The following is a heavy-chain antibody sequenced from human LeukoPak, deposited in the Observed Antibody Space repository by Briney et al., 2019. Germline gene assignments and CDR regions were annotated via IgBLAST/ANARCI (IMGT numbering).Heavy chain of an antibody. J-gene: IGHJ4*02. CDR2: INPNSGGT. V-gene: IGHV1-2*02. D-gene: IGHD3-3*01. CDR1: GYTFTGYY. CDR3: ARDRSGYYSVHFDY. Sequence: GSVKVSFKASGYTFTGYYMHWVRQAPGQGLEWMGWINPNSGGTNYAQKFQGRVTMTRDTSISTAYMELSRLRSDDTAVYYCARDRSGYYSVHFDYWGQGTLVTVSS.